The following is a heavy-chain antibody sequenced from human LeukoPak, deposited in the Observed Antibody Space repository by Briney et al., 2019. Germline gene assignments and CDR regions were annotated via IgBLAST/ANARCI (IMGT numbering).Heavy chain of an antibody. Sequence: ASVKVSCKASGYTFTSYAMNWVRQAPGQGLEWMGWINTNTGNPTYAQGFTGRFVFSLDTSVSTAYLQISSLKAEDTAVYYCASPKTTVTSDAFDIWGQGTMVTVSS. CDR2: INTNTGNP. CDR3: ASPKTTVTSDAFDI. CDR1: GYTFTSYA. D-gene: IGHD4-17*01. V-gene: IGHV7-4-1*02. J-gene: IGHJ3*02.